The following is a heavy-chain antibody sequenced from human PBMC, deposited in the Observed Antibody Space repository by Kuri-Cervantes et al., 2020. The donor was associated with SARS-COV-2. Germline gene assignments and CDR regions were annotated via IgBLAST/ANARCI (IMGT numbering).Heavy chain of an antibody. CDR2: INYSGTT. CDR1: GGSFSNFH. V-gene: IGHV4-34*01. Sequence: SETLSLTCGVYGGSFSNFHWNGVRQPPGKGLEWIGEINYSGTTNYNPSLKSRVTISVDTSKNQFSLNLTSVTAADTAVYYCARLRRHNNGWFATGYYMDVWGKGTTVTVSS. CDR3: ARLRRHNNGWFATGYYMDV. J-gene: IGHJ6*03. D-gene: IGHD6-19*01.